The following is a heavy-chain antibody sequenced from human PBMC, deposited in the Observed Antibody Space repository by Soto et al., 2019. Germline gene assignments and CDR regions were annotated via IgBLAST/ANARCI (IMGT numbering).Heavy chain of an antibody. V-gene: IGHV3-11*01. D-gene: IGHD2-2*01. CDR2: ISSSGSTI. CDR1: GFTFSDYY. CDR3: ARAHLRLGYCSSTSCLDYYYYGMDV. Sequence: PGGSLRLSCAASGFTFSDYYMSWIRQAPGKGLEWVSYISSSGSTIYYADSVKGRFTISRDNAKNSLYLQMNSLRAEDTVVYYCARAHLRLGYCSSTSCLDYYYYGMDVWGQGTTVTVS. J-gene: IGHJ6*02.